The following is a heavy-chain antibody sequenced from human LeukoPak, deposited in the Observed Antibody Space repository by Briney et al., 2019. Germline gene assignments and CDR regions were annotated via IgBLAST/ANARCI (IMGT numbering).Heavy chain of an antibody. CDR3: ARGVNGLRGAFDI. J-gene: IGHJ3*02. D-gene: IGHD2-8*01. CDR1: GGSISSGVYY. Sequence: SETLSLTCTVSGGSISSGVYYWSWIRQHPGKGLEWIGYIYYSGSTYSNPSLKSRLTMSVDISKNQFSLKLSSVTAADTAVYYCARGVNGLRGAFDIWGQGTMVTVPS. CDR2: IYYSGST. V-gene: IGHV4-31*03.